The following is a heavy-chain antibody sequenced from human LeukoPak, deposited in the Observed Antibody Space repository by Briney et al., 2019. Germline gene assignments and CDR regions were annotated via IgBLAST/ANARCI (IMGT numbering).Heavy chain of an antibody. CDR1: GCTFSSYS. Sequence: GGSLRLSCAASGCTFSSYSMNWVRQAPGKGREWVSSISSSSSYIYYADSVKGRFTISRDNAKNSLYLQMNSLRAEDTAVYYCARDVDSIGYMDVWGKGTTVTVSS. J-gene: IGHJ6*03. CDR3: ARDVDSIGYMDV. D-gene: IGHD3-22*01. V-gene: IGHV3-21*01. CDR2: ISSSSSYI.